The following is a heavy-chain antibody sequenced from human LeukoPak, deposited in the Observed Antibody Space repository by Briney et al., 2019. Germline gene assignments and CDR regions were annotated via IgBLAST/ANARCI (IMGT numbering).Heavy chain of an antibody. CDR2: ISYDGTNK. CDR1: RFTSSSDG. Sequence: GGSLRFSCAASRFTSSSDGMHWVRQAPGKGLEWVAVISYDGTNKFYADSVKGRFTISRDNSKNTLFLQMNSLRAGDTAVYYCAKELYSTTWFYYWGQGTLVTVSS. CDR3: AKELYSTTWFYY. V-gene: IGHV3-30*18. D-gene: IGHD6-13*01. J-gene: IGHJ4*02.